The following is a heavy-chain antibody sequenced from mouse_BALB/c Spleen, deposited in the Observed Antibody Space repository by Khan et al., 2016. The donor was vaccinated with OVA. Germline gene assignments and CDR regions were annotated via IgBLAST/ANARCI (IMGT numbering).Heavy chain of an antibody. CDR1: GYSITSDYA. D-gene: IGHD3-3*01. CDR3: VRGRAY. V-gene: IGHV3-2*02. CDR2: INYSGGT. J-gene: IGHJ3*01. Sequence: EVQLQESGPGLVKPSQSLSLTCTVTGYSITSDYAWNWIRQFPGNKLEWMGYINYSGGTSYTPSPTSRISITRDTSKNQFFLPLNSVTTEDAATYDCVRGRAYWGQGTLVTVSA.